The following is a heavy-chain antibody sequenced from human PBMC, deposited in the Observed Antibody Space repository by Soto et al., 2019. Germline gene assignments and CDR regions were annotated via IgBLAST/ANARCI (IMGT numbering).Heavy chain of an antibody. Sequence: GESLKISCKGSGYSFTSYWITWVRQMPGKGLEWMGRFDASDSSTNYSPSFRGHVTITADKSTSTAYMELSSLRSEDTAVYYCAWEYSSSSKPSWHWGQGTLVTVSS. CDR3: AWEYSSSSKPSWH. CDR1: GYSFTSYW. J-gene: IGHJ4*02. V-gene: IGHV5-10-1*01. CDR2: FDASDSST. D-gene: IGHD6-6*01.